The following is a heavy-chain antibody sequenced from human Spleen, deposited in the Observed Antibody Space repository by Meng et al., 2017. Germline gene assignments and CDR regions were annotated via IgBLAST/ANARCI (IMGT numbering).Heavy chain of an antibody. V-gene: IGHV3-30*19. Sequence: VQVGGSGGGVVQPGRSLRFSCAAYGFTFSSYGMHWVRQAPGKGLGWVAVIWYDGSNKYYADSVKGRFTISRDNSKNTLYLQMNSLTVEDTAVYYCARSRRYFDYWGQGTLVTVSS. D-gene: IGHD2-2*01. CDR3: ARSRRYFDY. CDR1: GFTFSSYG. J-gene: IGHJ4*02. CDR2: IWYDGSNK.